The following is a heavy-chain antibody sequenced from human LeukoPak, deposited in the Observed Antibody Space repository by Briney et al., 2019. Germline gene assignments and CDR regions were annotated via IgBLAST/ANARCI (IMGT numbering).Heavy chain of an antibody. CDR1: GFTFSSYA. CDR3: ARSGYYSSSWHEFLFDY. Sequence: GRSLRLSCAASGFTFSSYAMHWVRQAPGKGLEWLAVISYDGSNKYYADSVKGRFTISRDNSKNTLYLQMNSLRAEDTAVYYCARSGYYSSSWHEFLFDYWGQGTLVPSPQ. CDR2: ISYDGSNK. D-gene: IGHD6-13*01. V-gene: IGHV3-30-3*01. J-gene: IGHJ4*02.